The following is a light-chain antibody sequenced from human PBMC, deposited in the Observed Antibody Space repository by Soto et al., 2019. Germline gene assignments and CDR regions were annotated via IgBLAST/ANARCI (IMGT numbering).Light chain of an antibody. V-gene: IGLV2-8*01. CDR3: SSYAGSSNV. CDR1: SSDVGGYNY. J-gene: IGLJ1*01. Sequence: QSVLTQPPSASGSPGQSVAISCTGTSSDVGGYNYVSWYQQHPGKAPKLMIDEVNKRPSGVPDRFSGSKSGNTASLTVSGLQAEDEADYYCSSYAGSSNVFGTGTKSPS. CDR2: EVN.